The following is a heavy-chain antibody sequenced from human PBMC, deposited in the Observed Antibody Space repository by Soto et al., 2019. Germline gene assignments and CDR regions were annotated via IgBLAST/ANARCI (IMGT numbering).Heavy chain of an antibody. V-gene: IGHV3-53*01. J-gene: IGHJ4*02. CDR3: ARGYYYDSSGSDFDC. D-gene: IGHD3-22*01. CDR1: GFTVSSNY. Sequence: GGSLRLSCAASGFTVSSNYMSWVRQAPGKGLEWVSVIYSVGSTYYADSVKGRFTISRDNSKNTLYLQMNSLRAEDTAVYYCARGYYYDSSGSDFDCWGQGTLVTVSS. CDR2: IYSVGST.